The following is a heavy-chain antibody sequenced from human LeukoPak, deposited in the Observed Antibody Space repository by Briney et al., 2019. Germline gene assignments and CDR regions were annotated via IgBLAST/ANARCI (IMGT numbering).Heavy chain of an antibody. V-gene: IGHV3-64*01. CDR2: ISGNGGST. D-gene: IGHD5-18*01. CDR1: GFTFSSYA. CDR3: ARGYSYGFFDY. Sequence: QPGGSLRLSCAASGFTFSSYAMHWVRQAPGKGLEYVSAISGNGGSTYYANSVKGRFTISRDNSKNTLYLQMGSLRAEDMAVYYCARGYSYGFFDYWGQGTLVTVSS. J-gene: IGHJ4*02.